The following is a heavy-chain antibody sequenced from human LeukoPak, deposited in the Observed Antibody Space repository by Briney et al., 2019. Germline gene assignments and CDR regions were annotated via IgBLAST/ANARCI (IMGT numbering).Heavy chain of an antibody. J-gene: IGHJ3*02. V-gene: IGHV4-61*02. Sequence: PSQTLSLTCTVSGASISSGSYYWSWIRPPAGKGLEWIGRIYTSASTHYNPSLKSRVTISVDTAKTQFSLKLSSVTAADTAVYYCATTGLLVAPIWGQGTMVTVSS. CDR2: IYTSAST. CDR1: GASISSGSYY. D-gene: IGHD5-12*01. CDR3: ATTGLLVAPI.